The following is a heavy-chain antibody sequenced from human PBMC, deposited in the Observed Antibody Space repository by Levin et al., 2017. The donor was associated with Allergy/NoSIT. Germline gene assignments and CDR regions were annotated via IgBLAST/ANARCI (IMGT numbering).Heavy chain of an antibody. D-gene: IGHD6-19*01. CDR2: IYYSGST. Sequence: SSETLSLTCTVSGGSISSYYWSWIRQPPGKGLEWIGYIYYSGSTNYNPSLKSRVTISVDTSKNQFSLKLSSVTAADTAVYYCARRRWSAVAGHWYFDLWGRGTLVTVSS. V-gene: IGHV4-59*08. CDR1: GGSISSYY. CDR3: ARRRWSAVAGHWYFDL. J-gene: IGHJ2*01.